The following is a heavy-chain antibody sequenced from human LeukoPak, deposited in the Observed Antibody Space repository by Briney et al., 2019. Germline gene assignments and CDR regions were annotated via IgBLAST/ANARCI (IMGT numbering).Heavy chain of an antibody. V-gene: IGHV4-61*01. CDR2: IYYSGST. Sequence: PETLSLTCTVSGGSVSRGSYYWSWIRQPPGKGLEWIGYIYYSGSTNYNPSLKSRVTISVDTSKNQFSLKLSSVTAADTAVYYCARDPRSSGYCSGGSCSDWFDPWGQGTLVTVSS. J-gene: IGHJ5*02. CDR3: ARDPRSSGYCSGGSCSDWFDP. D-gene: IGHD2-15*01. CDR1: GGSVSRGSYY.